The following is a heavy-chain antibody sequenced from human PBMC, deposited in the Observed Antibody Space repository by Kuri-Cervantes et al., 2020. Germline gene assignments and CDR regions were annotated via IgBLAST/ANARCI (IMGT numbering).Heavy chain of an antibody. V-gene: IGHV1-18*01. D-gene: IGHD3-10*01. CDR3: AREELWFREPEPDYYYYYMDV. Sequence: ASVKVSCKASGYTFTSYGISWVRQAPGQGLEWMGWVSAYNGNTNYAQKLQGRVTMTTDTSTSTAYMELSSLRSEDTAVYYCAREELWFREPEPDYYYYYMDVWGKGTTVTVSS. J-gene: IGHJ6*03. CDR2: VSAYNGNT. CDR1: GYTFTSYG.